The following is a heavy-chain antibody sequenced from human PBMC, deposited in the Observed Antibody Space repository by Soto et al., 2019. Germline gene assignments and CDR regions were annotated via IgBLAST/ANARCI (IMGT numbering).Heavy chain of an antibody. D-gene: IGHD6-13*01. CDR1: GLSLSNAGLG. V-gene: IGHV2-26*04. J-gene: IGHJ5*02. Sequence: QATGKESGPVLVKPTETLTLTCTVSGLSLSNAGLGVSWIRQPPGKALEWLAHIFGNDEKADSTSLKSRLTISKDTSKSEVVLIMTNMDPVDTATYYCASTYSTSWYWFDPWGQGTLVTVSS. CDR3: ASTYSTSWYWFDP. CDR2: IFGNDEK.